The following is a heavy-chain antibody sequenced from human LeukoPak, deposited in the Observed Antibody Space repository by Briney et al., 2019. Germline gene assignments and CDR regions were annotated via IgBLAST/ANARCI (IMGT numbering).Heavy chain of an antibody. Sequence: GGSLRLSFAAPGFTFSSYGMPWVRQAPGKGLEWVEFIRYDGSNKYYADSGKGRFTNSRDKSKNTVYLQKNRLRGEETAVYYCAKDFLRITVFGVVILTPPDYWGQGTLVTVSS. V-gene: IGHV3-30*02. CDR1: GFTFSSYG. CDR2: IRYDGSNK. D-gene: IGHD3-3*01. J-gene: IGHJ4*02. CDR3: AKDFLRITVFGVVILTPPDY.